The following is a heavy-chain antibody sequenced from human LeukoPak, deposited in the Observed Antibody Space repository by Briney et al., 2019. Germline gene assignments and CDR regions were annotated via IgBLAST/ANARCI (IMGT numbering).Heavy chain of an antibody. CDR2: MFYSGRT. CDR3: ASCGYTGYAIDY. J-gene: IGHJ4*02. D-gene: IGHD5-12*01. CDR1: GGSITGGSYY. Sequence: SETLSLTCTVSGGSITGGSYYWGWIRQPPGKGLEWIGNMFYSGRTYYNPALKSRVTISGDTSKNQFSLKLSSVTAADTAVYYCASCGYTGYAIDYWGQGTLATVSS. V-gene: IGHV4-39*01.